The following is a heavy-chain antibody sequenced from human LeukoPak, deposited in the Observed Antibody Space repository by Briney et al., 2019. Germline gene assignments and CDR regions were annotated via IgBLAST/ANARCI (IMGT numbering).Heavy chain of an antibody. CDR2: IYTSGST. D-gene: IGHD3-3*01. Sequence: SETLSLTCTVSGGSISSGSYDWRWIRQPGGKGLEWIGRIYTSGSTKYNPARKSRVTISLDTSKNQFSLKLSSVTAADTAVYYCARQKYYDFWSGYGTDVWGKGTTVTVSS. J-gene: IGHJ6*04. CDR1: GGSISSGSYD. CDR3: ARQKYYDFWSGYGTDV. V-gene: IGHV4-61*02.